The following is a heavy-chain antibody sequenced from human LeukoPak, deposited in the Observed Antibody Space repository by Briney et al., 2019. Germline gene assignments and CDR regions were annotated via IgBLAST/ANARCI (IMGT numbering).Heavy chain of an antibody. CDR2: IYSGGST. Sequence: PGGSLRLSCAASGFTFSSYALSWVRQAPGKGLEWVSVIYSGGSTYYADSVKGRFTISRDNSKNTLYLQMNSLRAEDTAVYYCARERASGGSLWFDPWGQGTLVTVSS. CDR3: ARERASGGSLWFDP. CDR1: GFTFSSYA. D-gene: IGHD2-15*01. V-gene: IGHV3-66*01. J-gene: IGHJ5*02.